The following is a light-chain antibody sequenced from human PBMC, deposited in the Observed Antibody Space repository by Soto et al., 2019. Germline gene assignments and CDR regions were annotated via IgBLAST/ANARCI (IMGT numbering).Light chain of an antibody. J-gene: IGKJ1*01. CDR2: GAS. V-gene: IGKV3-15*01. Sequence: EVVLTQSPVTLSLSTGERATLSCRSSQSVSSTLAWYQQNPGQAPRLLIYGASTRATGIPARFTGSGSGTEFTLTISSLQFDDSAVYYCQQYNNWWKLCQGTTLDIK. CDR1: QSVSST. CDR3: QQYNNWWK.